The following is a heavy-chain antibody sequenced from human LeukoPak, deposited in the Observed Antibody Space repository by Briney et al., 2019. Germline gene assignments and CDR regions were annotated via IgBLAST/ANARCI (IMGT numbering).Heavy chain of an antibody. CDR3: ARARGGSEWSMDV. Sequence: ASVKVSCKASGYTFTGYYMHWVRQAPGQGLEWMGWINPSGGSTSYAQKFQGRVTMTRDMSTSTVYMELSSLRSEDTAVYYCARARGGSEWSMDVWGKGTTVTVSS. V-gene: IGHV1-46*01. D-gene: IGHD2-15*01. CDR1: GYTFTGYY. CDR2: INPSGGST. J-gene: IGHJ6*03.